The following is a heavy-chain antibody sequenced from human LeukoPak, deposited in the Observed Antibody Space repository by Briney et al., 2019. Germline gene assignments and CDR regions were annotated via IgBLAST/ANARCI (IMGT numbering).Heavy chain of an antibody. Sequence: GRSLRLSCAASAFTFSSYAMHWVRQAPGKGLEWVALISYDGSNEYYAGSVKGRFTISRDNSKNTLYLQMNGLRAEDTAVYYCASDMSYSGYYIDYWGQGTLVTVSS. CDR2: ISYDGSNE. CDR1: AFTFSSYA. D-gene: IGHD3-3*01. V-gene: IGHV3-30-3*01. CDR3: ASDMSYSGYYIDY. J-gene: IGHJ4*02.